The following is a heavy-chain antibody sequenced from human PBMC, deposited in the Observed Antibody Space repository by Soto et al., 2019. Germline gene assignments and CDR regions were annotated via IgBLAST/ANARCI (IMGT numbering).Heavy chain of an antibody. CDR2: IYYGGST. Sequence: SETLSLTCTVSGASISSGGYYWSWIRQHPGKGLEGIGDIYYGGSTYYNPSLQSRVTMSVDRSRNQFLLKLNSVTAADTAVYYCARVRREYDNSGPVDYWGQGILVTVSS. D-gene: IGHD3-22*01. CDR1: GASISSGGYY. V-gene: IGHV4-30-2*01. J-gene: IGHJ4*02. CDR3: ARVRREYDNSGPVDY.